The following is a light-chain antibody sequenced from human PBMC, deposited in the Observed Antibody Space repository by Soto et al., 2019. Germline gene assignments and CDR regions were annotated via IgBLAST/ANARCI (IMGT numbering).Light chain of an antibody. J-gene: IGKJ5*01. CDR2: AAS. CDR1: QGIDTS. Sequence: ILLTQSPSLLPAAVGHGVTITCRASQGIDTSLAWYQQKPGKAPKLLIYAASNFQSGVPSRFSGSGSGTHFTLTISSLQPEDFATYYCQKLHGYPINCGQGKRLVI. CDR3: QKLHGYPIN. V-gene: IGKV1-9*01.